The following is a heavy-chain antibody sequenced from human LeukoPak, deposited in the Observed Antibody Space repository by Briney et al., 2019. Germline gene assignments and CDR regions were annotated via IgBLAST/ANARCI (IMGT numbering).Heavy chain of an antibody. D-gene: IGHD3-3*01. CDR1: GYTFTTYY. J-gene: IGHJ4*02. CDR2: INRSGGRQ. CDR3: AREGGRTIFGVVIKYFDY. Sequence: ASVKVSFKSSGYTFTTYYIDWMRQAPGQGLEWMGIINRSGGRQVYGKKFQGRGNMTRDTSTSTVYMELSSLRSEDTVVYYCAREGGRTIFGVVIKYFDYWGQGTLVTVSS. V-gene: IGHV1-46*01.